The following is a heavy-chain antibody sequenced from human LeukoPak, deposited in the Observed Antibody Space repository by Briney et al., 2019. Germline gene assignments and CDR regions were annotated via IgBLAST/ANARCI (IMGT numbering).Heavy chain of an antibody. CDR1: GYTFTGYY. CDR2: INPNSGGT. V-gene: IGHV1-2*02. D-gene: IGHD2-8*02. CDR3: ARTILVAGLLYDF. Sequence: ASVKVSCKASGYTFTGYYMHWVRQAPGQGLEWMGWINPNSGGTNYAQKFQGRVTMTRDTSISTAYMELSRLRSDDTAVYYCARTILVAGLLYDFWGQGTMVTVSS. J-gene: IGHJ4*02.